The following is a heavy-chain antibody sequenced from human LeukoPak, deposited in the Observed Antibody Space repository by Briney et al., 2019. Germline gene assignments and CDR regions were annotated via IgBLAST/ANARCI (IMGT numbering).Heavy chain of an antibody. CDR3: ARAVRAAMVTPYY. CDR1: GFPFSSYG. V-gene: IGHV3-30*03. D-gene: IGHD5-18*01. CDR2: ISYDGSNK. Sequence: PGGSLRLSCAASGFPFSSYGMHWVRQAPGKGLEWVAVISYDGSNKYYADSVKGRFTISRDNSKNTLYLQMNSLRAEDTAVYYCARAVRAAMVTPYYWGQGTLVTVSS. J-gene: IGHJ4*02.